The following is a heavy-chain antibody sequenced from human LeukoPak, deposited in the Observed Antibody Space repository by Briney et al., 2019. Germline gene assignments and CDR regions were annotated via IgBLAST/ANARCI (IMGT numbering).Heavy chain of an antibody. Sequence: GGSLRLSCAASGFTFSNAWMSWVRQAPGKGLEWVGRIKSKTDGGTTDYAAPVKGRFTISRDDSKNTLYLQMNSLNTEDTAVYYCTTGRDGYNPYYYYYGMDVWGQGTTVTVSS. CDR2: IKSKTDGGTT. D-gene: IGHD5-24*01. CDR1: GFTFSNAW. V-gene: IGHV3-15*01. CDR3: TTGRDGYNPYYYYYGMDV. J-gene: IGHJ6*02.